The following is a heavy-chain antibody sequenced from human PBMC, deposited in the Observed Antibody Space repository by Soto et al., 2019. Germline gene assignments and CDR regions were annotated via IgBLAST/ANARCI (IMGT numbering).Heavy chain of an antibody. J-gene: IGHJ6*02. Sequence: EVQLVESGGDLVQPGGSLRLSCAASGFIFSDYTMTWVRQAPGRGLEFVSHISSSGDAIFYAESVKGRFTVSRDNAKNSLYLRMNSLRDDETAVYFCARDHGGSTWFVGVYYFFGMDVWGQGTAVTGSS. V-gene: IGHV3-48*02. CDR3: ARDHGGSTWFVGVYYFFGMDV. CDR2: ISSSGDAI. D-gene: IGHD6-13*01. CDR1: GFIFSDYT.